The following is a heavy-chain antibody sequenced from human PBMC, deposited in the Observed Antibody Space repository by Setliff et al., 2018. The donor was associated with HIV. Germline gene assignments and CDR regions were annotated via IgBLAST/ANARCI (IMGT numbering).Heavy chain of an antibody. Sequence: ASVKVSCKASGYSFTHYHLHWVRQAPGQGLEWMGRIDPQNAGTNFPQKFQGRVTMTWDRSTRTAYMERRSLTFDDTAVYYCARDPIGIDFGLSYYMDVWGKGTAVTVSS. CDR1: GYSFTHYH. CDR2: IDPQNAGT. D-gene: IGHD3-3*01. CDR3: ARDPIGIDFGLSYYMDV. J-gene: IGHJ6*03. V-gene: IGHV1-2*06.